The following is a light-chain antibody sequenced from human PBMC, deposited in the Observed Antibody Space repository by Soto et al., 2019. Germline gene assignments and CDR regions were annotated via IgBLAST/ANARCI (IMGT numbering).Light chain of an antibody. CDR1: QSISTW. Sequence: DIRMTQSPSTLSASVGDRVTITCRASQSISTWLAWYQQKPGEAPNLLIYKASSLQSGVPSRFSGSGSGTDFTLTISSLQPDDFATYYCQQYSGYPWTFGQGTKVEIK. J-gene: IGKJ1*01. CDR3: QQYSGYPWT. V-gene: IGKV1-5*03. CDR2: KAS.